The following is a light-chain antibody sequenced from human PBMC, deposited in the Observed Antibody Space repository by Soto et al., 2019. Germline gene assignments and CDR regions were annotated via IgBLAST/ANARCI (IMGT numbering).Light chain of an antibody. CDR3: QQSYSSPPT. CDR1: QGISSD. V-gene: IGKV1-9*01. J-gene: IGKJ1*01. CDR2: AAS. Sequence: DIQLTQSPSFLSASVGDRVTINFRASQGISSDLAWYQQNPGKAPKLLIYAASTLQNGVPSTFSGSGSGTEFTLTISSLQPEDFATYYCQQSYSSPPTFGQGTKVDIK.